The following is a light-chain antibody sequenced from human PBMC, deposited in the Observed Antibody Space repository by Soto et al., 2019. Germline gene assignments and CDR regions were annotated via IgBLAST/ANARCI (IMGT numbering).Light chain of an antibody. CDR2: YDS. V-gene: IGLV3-21*04. J-gene: IGLJ3*02. Sequence: SYELTQPTSDSVAPGQTARITCGGNNIGSESVHWYQQKPGQAPVLVISYDSDRPSGIPERFSGSNSGNTATLTISRVEAGDEADYYCQVWDGSSDQQVFGGGTKLTVL. CDR1: NIGSES. CDR3: QVWDGSSDQQV.